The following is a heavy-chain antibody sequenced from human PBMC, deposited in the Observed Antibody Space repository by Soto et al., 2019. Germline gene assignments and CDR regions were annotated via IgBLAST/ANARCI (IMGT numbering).Heavy chain of an antibody. CDR2: ISGSGGST. J-gene: IGHJ1*01. Sequence: PGGSLRLSCAASGFTFSSYAMSWVRQAPGKGLEWVSAISGSGGSTYYADSVKGRFTISRDNSKNTLYLQMNSLRAEDTAVYYCAKSLVDIVVVVAATWIRSPAHPALQHWGQGTLVTVSS. V-gene: IGHV3-23*01. CDR1: GFTFSSYA. D-gene: IGHD2-15*01. CDR3: AKSLVDIVVVVAATWIRSPAHPALQH.